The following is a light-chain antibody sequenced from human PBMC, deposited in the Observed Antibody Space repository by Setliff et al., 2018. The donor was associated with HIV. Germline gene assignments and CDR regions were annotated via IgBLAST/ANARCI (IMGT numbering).Light chain of an antibody. CDR3: CSYTSSTPLYV. CDR2: DVN. CDR1: SSDVGDYNY. V-gene: IGLV2-14*01. Sequence: QSALTQPASVSGSPGQSITISCTGTSSDVGDYNYVSWSQQHPGKAPKLMIYDVNNRPSGVSNRFSGSKSGNTASLTISGLQAEDEADYYCCSYTSSTPLYVFGTGTKVTVL. J-gene: IGLJ1*01.